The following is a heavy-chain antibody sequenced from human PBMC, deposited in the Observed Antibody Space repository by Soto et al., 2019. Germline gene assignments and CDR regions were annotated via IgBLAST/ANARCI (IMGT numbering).Heavy chain of an antibody. Sequence: QVQLQQWGAGLLKPSETLSLTCAVYGGSGGSFSGYYWSWIRQPPGKGLEWIGEINHSGSTNYNPSLKSRVNISVDTSKNQFSLKLSSVTAEDTAVYYCARHNYDSSGYYHYYYGMDVWGQGTTVTVSS. D-gene: IGHD3-22*01. CDR1: GGSGGSFSGYY. V-gene: IGHV4-34*01. J-gene: IGHJ6*02. CDR3: ARHNYDSSGYYHYYYGMDV. CDR2: INHSGST.